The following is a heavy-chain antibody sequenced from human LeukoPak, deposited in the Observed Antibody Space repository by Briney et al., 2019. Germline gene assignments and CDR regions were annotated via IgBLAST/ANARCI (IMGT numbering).Heavy chain of an antibody. Sequence: PGGSLRLSCAASGFTFSSYWMHWVRQAPGEGLVWVSRINRDGSNTDYADSVRGRFTISRDNAKNTLYLQLNSLRAEDTAVYYCARDIETAAIDYWGRGTLVTVSS. V-gene: IGHV3-74*01. J-gene: IGHJ4*02. CDR3: ARDIETAAIDY. CDR2: INRDGSNT. D-gene: IGHD6-13*01. CDR1: GFTFSSYW.